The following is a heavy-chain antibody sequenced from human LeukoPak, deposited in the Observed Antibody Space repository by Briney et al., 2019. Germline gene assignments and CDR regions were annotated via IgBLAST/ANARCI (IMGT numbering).Heavy chain of an antibody. V-gene: IGHV3-7*03. CDR3: ARDYPTYCGGDCYAY. D-gene: IGHD2-21*01. CDR1: GFTFSSYW. CDR2: IKQDGSEK. J-gene: IGHJ4*02. Sequence: GGSLRLSCAASGFTFSSYWMSWVRQAPGKGLEWVANIKQDGSEKYCVDSVKGRFTISRDNAKNSLYLQMNSLRAEDTAVYYCARDYPTYCGGDCYAYWGQGTLVTVSS.